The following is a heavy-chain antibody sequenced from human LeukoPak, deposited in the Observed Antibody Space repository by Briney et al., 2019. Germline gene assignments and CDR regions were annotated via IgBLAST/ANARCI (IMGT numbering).Heavy chain of an antibody. CDR3: LAGGGY. J-gene: IGHJ4*02. D-gene: IGHD3-10*01. CDR1: GFTVSSNY. V-gene: IGHV3-7*01. Sequence: GGSLRLSCAASGFTVSSNYMSWVRQAPGKGLEWVANIKPDGSETYYVDSVKGRFTVTRDNAQSSLHLQMDSLRGEDTAVYYCLAGGGYWGQGTLVTVSS. CDR2: IKPDGSET.